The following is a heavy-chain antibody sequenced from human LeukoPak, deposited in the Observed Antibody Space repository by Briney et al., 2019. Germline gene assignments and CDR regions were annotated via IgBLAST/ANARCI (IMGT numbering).Heavy chain of an antibody. CDR1: GGSISNYY. Sequence: SETLSLTCTVSGGSISNYYWTWIRQPPGKGLEWIGYIYKTGSTNYNPSLKSRVTISLDTSKNQFSLKLSSVTAADTALYYCARLSIAARQNWFDPWGQGTLVTVSS. CDR3: ARLSIAARQNWFDP. D-gene: IGHD6-6*01. CDR2: IYKTGST. J-gene: IGHJ5*02. V-gene: IGHV4-59*01.